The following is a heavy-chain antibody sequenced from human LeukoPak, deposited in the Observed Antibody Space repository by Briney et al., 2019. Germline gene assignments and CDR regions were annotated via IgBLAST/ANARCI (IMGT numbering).Heavy chain of an antibody. Sequence: GGSLRLSCVDSGLSFNTYAMHWVRQAPGKGLEWVAAISYDGSYTYYRDSVRGRFTISRDNSKNTMYLKMNSLRAEDTAVYYCARGSPDFWSPYNWFDPWGQGTLVTVSS. CDR3: ARGSPDFWSPYNWFDP. CDR2: ISYDGSYT. D-gene: IGHD3-3*01. J-gene: IGHJ5*02. V-gene: IGHV3-30*04. CDR1: GLSFNTYA.